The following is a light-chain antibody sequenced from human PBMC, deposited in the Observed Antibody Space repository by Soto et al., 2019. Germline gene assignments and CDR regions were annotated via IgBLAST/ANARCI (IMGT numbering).Light chain of an antibody. CDR3: QQSYNTSLT. Sequence: DIQMTQSPSSLSASVGDRVTITCRASQSIGKYLSWFQQTPGNAPKLLIYAASGLQSGVPSRFSGSGSGTDFTLTINSLQRGDFATYYCQQSYNTSLTFGGGTRVDI. CDR2: AAS. J-gene: IGKJ4*01. CDR1: QSIGKY. V-gene: IGKV1-39*01.